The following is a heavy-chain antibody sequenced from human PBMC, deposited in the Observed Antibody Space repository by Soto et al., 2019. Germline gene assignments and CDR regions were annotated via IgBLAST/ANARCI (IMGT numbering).Heavy chain of an antibody. J-gene: IGHJ4*02. Sequence: ASVKVSCKASGYTFSSYAMHWVRQAPGQRPEWMGWINTGNGNTKYSEKFQGRATITRDTSASTAYMELSSLGSDDTAVYYCARAGDDCSTATCYMIYYWGQGTQVTLSS. V-gene: IGHV1-3*04. CDR2: INTGNGNT. CDR3: ARAGDDCSTATCYMIYY. CDR1: GYTFSSYA. D-gene: IGHD2-2*01.